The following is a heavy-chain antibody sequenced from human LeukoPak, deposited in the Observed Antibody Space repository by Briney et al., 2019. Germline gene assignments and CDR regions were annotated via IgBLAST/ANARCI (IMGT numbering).Heavy chain of an antibody. CDR1: GYTFTGYY. J-gene: IGHJ4*02. Sequence: ASVKVSCKASGYTFTGYYMHWVRQAPGQGLEWMGWINPNSGGTNYAQKFQGRVTMTRDTSISTAYMELSRLRSDDTAVYYCARSRSRDCSSTSCYSYGLDYWGQGTLGTVSS. CDR3: ARSRSRDCSSTSCYSYGLDY. D-gene: IGHD2-2*01. V-gene: IGHV1-2*02. CDR2: INPNSGGT.